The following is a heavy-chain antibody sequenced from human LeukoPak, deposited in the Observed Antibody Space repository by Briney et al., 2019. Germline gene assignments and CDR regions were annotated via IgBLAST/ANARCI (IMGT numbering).Heavy chain of an antibody. Sequence: PSQTLSLTCAVSGGSISSGGYSWSWIRQPPGKGLEWIGYIYHSGSTYYNPSLKSRVTISVDRSKNQFSLKLSSVTAADTAVYYCARGLSHVWFGDPLGEYYFDYWGQGTLVTVSS. D-gene: IGHD3-10*01. J-gene: IGHJ4*02. CDR2: IYHSGST. V-gene: IGHV4-30-2*01. CDR1: GGSISSGGYS. CDR3: ARGLSHVWFGDPLGEYYFDY.